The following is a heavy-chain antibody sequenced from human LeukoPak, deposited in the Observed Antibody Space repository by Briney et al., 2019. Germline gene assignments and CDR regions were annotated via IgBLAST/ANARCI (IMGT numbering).Heavy chain of an antibody. J-gene: IGHJ6*02. Sequence: SETLSLTCAVYGGSFSGCYWSWIRQPPGKGLEWIGEINHSGSTNYNPSLKSRVTISVDASENQFSLKLSSVTAADTAVYYCAVSLNPQFAYYYGMDVWGQGTTVTVSS. D-gene: IGHD3-10*01. CDR1: GGSFSGCY. CDR2: INHSGST. V-gene: IGHV4-34*01. CDR3: AVSLNPQFAYYYGMDV.